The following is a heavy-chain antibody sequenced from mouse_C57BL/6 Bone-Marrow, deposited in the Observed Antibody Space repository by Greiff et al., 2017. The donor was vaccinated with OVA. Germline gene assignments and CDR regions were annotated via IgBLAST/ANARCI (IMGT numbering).Heavy chain of an antibody. CDR2: IWGDGST. CDR3: VGTNCAWFAY. D-gene: IGHD4-1*01. CDR1: GFSLTSYG. V-gene: IGHV2-3*01. J-gene: IGHJ3*01. Sequence: VMLVESGPGLVAPSQSLSITCTVSGFSLTSYGVSWVRQPPGKGLEWLGVIWGDGSTNYHSALISRLSISKDNSKSQVVLKLNSLQTDDTVTYSCVGTNCAWFAYGGQGTLVTVSA.